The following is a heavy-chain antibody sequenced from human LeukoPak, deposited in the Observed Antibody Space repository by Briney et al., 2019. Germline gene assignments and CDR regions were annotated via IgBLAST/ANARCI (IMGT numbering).Heavy chain of an antibody. CDR3: AREPVAGTGIDY. CDR1: GGSISSYY. Sequence: PSETLSLTCTVSGGSISSYYWSWIRQPPGKGLEWIGYIYYSGSTNYNPSLKSRVTISVDTSKNQFSLKLSSVTAADTAVYYCAREPVAGTGIDYWGQGTLVTVSS. V-gene: IGHV4-59*01. CDR2: IYYSGST. J-gene: IGHJ4*02. D-gene: IGHD6-19*01.